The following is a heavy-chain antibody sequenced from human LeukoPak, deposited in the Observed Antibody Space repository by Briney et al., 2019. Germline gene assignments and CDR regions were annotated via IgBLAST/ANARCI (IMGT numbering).Heavy chain of an antibody. J-gene: IGHJ4*02. CDR2: IYYSGST. Sequence: PSETLSLTCTVSGGSISSYYWSWLRQPPGKGLEWIGYIYYSGSTNYNPSLKSRVTISVDASKNQFSLKLSSVTAADTAVYYCARVSWELLVVDYWGQGTLVTVSS. D-gene: IGHD1-26*01. CDR3: ARVSWELLVVDY. V-gene: IGHV4-59*01. CDR1: GGSISSYY.